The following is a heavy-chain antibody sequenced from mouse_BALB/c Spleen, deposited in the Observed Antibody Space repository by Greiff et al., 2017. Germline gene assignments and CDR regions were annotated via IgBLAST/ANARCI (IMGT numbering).Heavy chain of an antibody. V-gene: IGHV1-54*01. CDR2: INPGSGGT. J-gene: IGHJ4*01. CDR3: ARPDSSGYDYYAMDY. Sequence: QVQLKESGAELVRPGTSVKVSCKASGYAFTNYLIEWVKQRPGQGLEWIGVINPGSGGTNYNEKFKGKATLTADKSSSTAYMQLSSLTSDDSAVYFWARPDSSGYDYYAMDYWGQGTSVTVSS. D-gene: IGHD3-2*01. CDR1: GYAFTNYL.